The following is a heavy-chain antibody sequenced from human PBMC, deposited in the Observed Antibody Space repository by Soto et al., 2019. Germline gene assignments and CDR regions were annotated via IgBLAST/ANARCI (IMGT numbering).Heavy chain of an antibody. J-gene: IGHJ6*02. CDR1: GGSMRSYY. Sequence: PSETLSLTCTVSGGSMRSYYWSWIRQPPGKGLEWIGYIYYSGVTNYNPPPKSRVTMSVDTSNNQFFLKVNSVIAADTAVYYCAREGTSSWSGDYGMDVWGQGTMVT. CDR2: IYYSGVT. CDR3: AREGTSSWSGDYGMDV. D-gene: IGHD6-13*01. V-gene: IGHV4-59*01.